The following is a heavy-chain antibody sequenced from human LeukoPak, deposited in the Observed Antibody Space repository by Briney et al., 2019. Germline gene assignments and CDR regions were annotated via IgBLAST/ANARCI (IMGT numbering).Heavy chain of an antibody. Sequence: SVKVSCKASGGTFSSYAISWVRQAPGQGLEWMGRIIPIFGIANYAQKFQGRVTITADKSTSTAYMELSSLRSENTAVYCCAPDSAYGDYGGVWFDPWGQGTLVTVSS. CDR1: GGTFSSYA. CDR3: APDSAYGDYGGVWFDP. D-gene: IGHD4-17*01. CDR2: IIPIFGIA. J-gene: IGHJ5*02. V-gene: IGHV1-69*17.